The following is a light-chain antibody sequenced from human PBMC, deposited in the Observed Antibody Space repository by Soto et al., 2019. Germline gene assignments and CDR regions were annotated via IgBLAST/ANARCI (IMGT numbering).Light chain of an antibody. CDR3: GAWDDCMNGYV. J-gene: IGLJ1*01. Sequence: QSVLTQPPSVSEAPRQRVTISCFGSSSSIGNNAVNSYQQLPGNAPKLLIYHDDLLPSRVSDRCSGSKSGTSASLAISGLQSEDEADYYGGAWDDCMNGYVSGTGTKVTVL. V-gene: IGLV1-36*01. CDR1: SSSIGNNA. CDR2: HDD.